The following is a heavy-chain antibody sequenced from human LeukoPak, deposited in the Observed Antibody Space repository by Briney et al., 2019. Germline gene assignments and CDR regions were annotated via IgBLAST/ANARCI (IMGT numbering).Heavy chain of an antibody. V-gene: IGHV3-30*03. Sequence: GRSLRLSCAASGXTFSNYGMHWVRQAPGKGLEWVAIISYGGSNKYYADSVKGRFTISRDNSKNTLYLQMNSLRAEDTAVYYCAISCLDTYYDTLTGSDYWGQGTLVTVSS. D-gene: IGHD3-9*01. J-gene: IGHJ4*02. CDR1: GXTFSNYG. CDR2: ISYGGSNK. CDR3: AISCLDTYYDTLTGSDY.